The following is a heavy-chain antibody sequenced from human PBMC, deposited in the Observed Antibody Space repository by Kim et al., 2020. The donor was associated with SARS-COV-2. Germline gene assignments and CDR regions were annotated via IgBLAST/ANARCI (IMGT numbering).Heavy chain of an antibody. CDR3: ARLNSGWGGSYYYGMDV. Sequence: GGSLRLSCAASGFTFSSYSMNWVRQAPGKGLEWVSYISSSSSTIYYADSVKGRFTISRDNAKNSLYLQMNSLRDEDTAVYYCARLNSGWGGSYYYGMDVWGQGTTVTVSS. V-gene: IGHV3-48*02. J-gene: IGHJ6*02. CDR1: GFTFSSYS. CDR2: ISSSSSTI. D-gene: IGHD6-19*01.